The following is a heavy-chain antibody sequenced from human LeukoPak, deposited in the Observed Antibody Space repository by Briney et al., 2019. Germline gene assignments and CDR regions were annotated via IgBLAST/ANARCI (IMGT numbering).Heavy chain of an antibody. CDR3: ARGGGSGSYYNPGLSYMDV. CDR2: IIPIFGTA. J-gene: IGHJ6*03. Sequence: GASVKVSCKASGGTFSSYAISWVRQALGQGLEWMGGIIPIFGTANYAQKFQGRVTITADESTSTAYMELSSLRSEDTAVYYCARGGGSGSYYNPGLSYMDVWGKGTTVTISS. CDR1: GGTFSSYA. V-gene: IGHV1-69*13. D-gene: IGHD3-10*01.